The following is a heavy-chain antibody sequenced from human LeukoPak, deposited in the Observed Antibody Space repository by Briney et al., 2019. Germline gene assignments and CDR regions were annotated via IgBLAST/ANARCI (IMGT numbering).Heavy chain of an antibody. D-gene: IGHD3-22*01. CDR3: ARGGHVGNYDSSGYYVH. J-gene: IGHJ4*02. V-gene: IGHV1-46*01. Sequence: GASVKLFCKASGYIFTSYYIHWVRRAPGQGLEWMGIIDQRGGSTTYAQKFQGSVTLTRDASTNTVYMELSSLRSDDTAVYYCARGGHVGNYDSSGYYVHWGQGTLVTVSS. CDR2: IDQRGGST. CDR1: GYIFTSYY.